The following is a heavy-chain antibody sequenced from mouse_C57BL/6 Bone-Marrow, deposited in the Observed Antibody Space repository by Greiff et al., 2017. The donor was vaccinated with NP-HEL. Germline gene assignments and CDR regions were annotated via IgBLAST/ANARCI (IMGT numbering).Heavy chain of an antibody. V-gene: IGHV5-6*01. CDR3: ARQGGN. CDR2: ISSGGSYT. CDR1: GFSFSSYG. D-gene: IGHD2-1*01. Sequence: EVMLVESGGDLVKPGGSLKLSCAASGFSFSSYGMSWVRQTPDKRLEWVATISSGGSYTYYPDSVKGRFPISRDNAKNTLYLQMSSLKSEDTAMYYCARQGGNWGQGTTLTVSS. J-gene: IGHJ2*01.